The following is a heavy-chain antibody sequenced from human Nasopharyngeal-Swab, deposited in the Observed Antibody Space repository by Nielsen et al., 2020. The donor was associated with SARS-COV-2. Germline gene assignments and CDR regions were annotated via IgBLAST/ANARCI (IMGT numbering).Heavy chain of an antibody. V-gene: IGHV3-30*18. CDR1: GFTFSSYG. CDR2: ISYDGSNK. J-gene: IGHJ4*02. Sequence: GESLKISCAVSGFTFSSYGMHWVRQAPGKGLEWVAVISYDGSNKYYADSVKGRFTISRDNSKNTLYLQMNSLRAEDTAVYYCAKDRYDSSYVDYWGQGTLVTVSS. CDR3: AKDRYDSSYVDY. D-gene: IGHD3-22*01.